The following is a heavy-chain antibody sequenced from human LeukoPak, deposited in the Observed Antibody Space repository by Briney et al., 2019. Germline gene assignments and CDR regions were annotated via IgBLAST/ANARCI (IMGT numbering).Heavy chain of an antibody. CDR2: IYYSGST. CDR3: ARAGYGDSDFDY. V-gene: IGHV4-39*07. CDR1: GGSISSSSYY. Sequence: SETLSLTCTVSGGSISSSSYYWGWIRQPPGKGLEWIGSIYYSGSTYYNPSLKSRVTISVDTSKNQFSLKLNSVTAADTAVYYCARAGYGDSDFDYWGQGTLVTVSS. J-gene: IGHJ4*02. D-gene: IGHD4-17*01.